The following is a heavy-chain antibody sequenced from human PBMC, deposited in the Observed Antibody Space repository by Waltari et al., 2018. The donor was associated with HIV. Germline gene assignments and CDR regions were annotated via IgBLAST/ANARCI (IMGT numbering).Heavy chain of an antibody. J-gene: IGHJ4*02. CDR1: GCSISSYY. CDR2: IYTSGST. CDR3: ARDSSLPIFGVGGFDY. Sequence: QVQLQESGPGLVKPSETLSLPCTVSGCSISSYYWSWIRQPAGKGLEWIGRIYTSGSTNYNPSLKSRVTMSVDTSKNQFSLKLSSVTAADTAVYYCARDSSLPIFGVGGFDYWGQGTLVTVSS. D-gene: IGHD3-3*01. V-gene: IGHV4-4*07.